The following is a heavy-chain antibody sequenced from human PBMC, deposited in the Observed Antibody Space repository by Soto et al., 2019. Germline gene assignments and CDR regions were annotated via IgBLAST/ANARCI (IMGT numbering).Heavy chain of an antibody. D-gene: IGHD3-22*01. CDR3: AAGGSGYYAN. V-gene: IGHV3-74*01. CDR1: GFTFSTYW. CDR2: IKTDGTYA. Sequence: EVQLVESGGDLVQPGGSLRLSCAASGFTFSTYWMHWVRQAPGKGLLWVSRIKTDGTYAHYADSVKGRFTISRDNAKNIQYLQMNSLRVEDAALYYCAAGGSGYYANWGQGPLVTVSS. J-gene: IGHJ4*02.